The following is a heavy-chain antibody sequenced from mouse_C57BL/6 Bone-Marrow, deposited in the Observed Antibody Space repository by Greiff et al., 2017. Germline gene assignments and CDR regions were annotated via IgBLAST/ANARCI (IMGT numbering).Heavy chain of an antibody. CDR2: ILPGSGST. CDR3: ARWGITTGDYVDD. D-gene: IGHD2-4*01. Sequence: QVQLKESGAELMKPGASVKLSCKATGYTFTGYWIEWVKQRPGHGLEWIGEILPGSGSTNYNEKFKGKATFTADTSSNTAYVQLSSLTTEDSAIYYCARWGITTGDYVDDWGQGTTLTVSS. CDR1: GYTFTGYW. J-gene: IGHJ2*01. V-gene: IGHV1-9*01.